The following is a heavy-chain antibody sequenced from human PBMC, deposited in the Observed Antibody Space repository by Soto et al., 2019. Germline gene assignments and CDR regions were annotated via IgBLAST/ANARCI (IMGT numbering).Heavy chain of an antibody. V-gene: IGHV4-38-2*02. CDR3: ARDGGDDYAWGSYRLNPSGSRFDA. CDR1: GYSISSGYD. J-gene: IGHJ5*02. CDR2: IYHSGST. D-gene: IGHD3-16*02. Sequence: SETLSLTCAVSGYSISSGYDWGWIRHPPGKGLEWIGSIYHSGSTYYNPSLKSRVTISVDTSKNQFSLKLSSVTAADTAVYYCARDGGDDYAWGSYRLNPSGSRFDAWGPGTLVTLSS.